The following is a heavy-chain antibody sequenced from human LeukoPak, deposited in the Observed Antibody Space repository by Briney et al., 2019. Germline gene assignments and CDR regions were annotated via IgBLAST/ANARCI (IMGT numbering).Heavy chain of an antibody. D-gene: IGHD3-10*02. J-gene: IGHJ6*04. V-gene: IGHV3-48*03. CDR1: GFTFCSYE. CDR2: ISSSGSTI. Sequence: PGGSLRLSCAASGFTFCSYEMNWVRQAPGKGLEWVSYISSSGSTIYYADSVKGRFTISRDNAKNSLYLQMNSLRAEDTAVYYCAELGITMIGGVWGKGPTVTISS. CDR3: AELGITMIGGV.